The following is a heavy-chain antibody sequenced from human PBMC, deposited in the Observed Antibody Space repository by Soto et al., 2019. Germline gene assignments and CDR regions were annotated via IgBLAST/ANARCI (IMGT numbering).Heavy chain of an antibody. CDR3: ARGALGEEPVDNDF. V-gene: IGHV1-18*01. D-gene: IGHD1-26*01. Sequence: QVQLVQSGAEVKKPGASVKVSCKASGCTFTSYGISWVRQAPGQGLEGMVWISAYNGNTNHAQKRQGRVTMTTDTSTSTAYMEMRSLRSVDTAVYYCARGALGEEPVDNDFWGQGTLVTVSS. CDR1: GCTFTSYG. CDR2: ISAYNGNT. J-gene: IGHJ4*02.